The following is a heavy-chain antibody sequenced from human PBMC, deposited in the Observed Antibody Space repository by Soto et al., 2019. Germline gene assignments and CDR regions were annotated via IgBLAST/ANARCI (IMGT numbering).Heavy chain of an antibody. V-gene: IGHV3-23*01. J-gene: IGHJ6*02. CDR1: GFTFGSYA. CDR3: AKDVNWNKIGDD. D-gene: IGHD1-1*01. Sequence: EVQLLESGGDLVQPGGSLRLSCAASGFTFGSYAMGWVRQAPGQGLEWVSAISSGAHSTYYADSVKGRFTISRDNSKNTLYLQMNSLRAEDTAVYYCAKDVNWNKIGDDWGQGTTVTVSS. CDR2: ISSGAHST.